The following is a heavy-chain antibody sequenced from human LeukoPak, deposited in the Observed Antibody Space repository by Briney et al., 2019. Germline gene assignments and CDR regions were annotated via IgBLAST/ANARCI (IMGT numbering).Heavy chain of an antibody. D-gene: IGHD3-10*01. CDR3: ASIYYGSGSGL. V-gene: IGHV3-48*04. J-gene: IGHJ4*02. Sequence: GGSLRLSCAASGFTFRSYGMTWVRQAPGKGLEWVSYISSSGSTIYYADSVKGRFTISRDNAKNSLYLQMNSLRAEDTAVYYCASIYYGSGSGLWGQGTLVTVSS. CDR2: ISSSGSTI. CDR1: GFTFRSYG.